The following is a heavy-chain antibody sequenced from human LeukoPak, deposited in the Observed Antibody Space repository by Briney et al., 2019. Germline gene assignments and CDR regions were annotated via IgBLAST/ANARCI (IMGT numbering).Heavy chain of an antibody. CDR1: GGSIILHRNPLY. CDR3: LRYGSANYYSTFDN. CDR2: ISHSGSP. Sequence: PSETLSLLRTVSGGSIILHRNPLYSAGIRQPPGKGLERHGGISHSGSPYYNPTPRSRVTISVDTSKLHLSLRPNSVTAADAALYYCLRYGSANYYSTFDNWGEGTLGTVSS. J-gene: IGHJ4*02. V-gene: IGHV4-39*01. D-gene: IGHD3-10*01.